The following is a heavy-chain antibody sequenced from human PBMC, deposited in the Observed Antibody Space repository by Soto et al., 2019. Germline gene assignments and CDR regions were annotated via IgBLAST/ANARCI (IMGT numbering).Heavy chain of an antibody. Sequence: QMQLVQSGPEVKKPGTSVKVSCKASGFTFTSSAVQWVRQARGQRLEWIGWIVVGSGNTNYAQKFQERVTITRDMSTSTAYMELSSLRSEDPAVYSCAADPGVYAFDIWGQGTMVTVSS. V-gene: IGHV1-58*01. CDR2: IVVGSGNT. J-gene: IGHJ3*02. CDR3: AADPGVYAFDI. D-gene: IGHD3-10*01. CDR1: GFTFTSSA.